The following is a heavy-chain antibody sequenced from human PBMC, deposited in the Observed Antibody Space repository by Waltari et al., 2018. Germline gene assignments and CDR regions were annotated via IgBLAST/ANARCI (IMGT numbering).Heavy chain of an antibody. V-gene: IGHV3-23*03. Sequence: EVQLLESGGGLVQPGGSLRLSCAASGFTFSSYAMSWVRQAPGKGLEWVSVIYSGGSTYYADSVKGRFTISRDNSKNTLYLQMNSLRAEDTAVYYCAKDPGYGGPGAGYMDVWGKGTTVTVSS. D-gene: IGHD4-17*01. CDR1: GFTFSSYA. CDR2: IYSGGST. J-gene: IGHJ6*03. CDR3: AKDPGYGGPGAGYMDV.